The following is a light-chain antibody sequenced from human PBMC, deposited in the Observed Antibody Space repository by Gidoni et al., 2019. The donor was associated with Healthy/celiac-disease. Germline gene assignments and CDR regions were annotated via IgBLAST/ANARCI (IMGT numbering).Light chain of an antibody. J-gene: IGKJ1*01. CDR1: QSISSY. CDR3: QQSYSTPGT. CDR2: AAS. Sequence: DIQMTQSPSSLSASVGDRVTIPCRASQSISSYLNWYQQKPGKAPKLLIYAASSLQSGVPSRFSGSGSGTDFTLTISSLQPEDFATYYCQQSYSTPGTFGQGTK. V-gene: IGKV1-39*01.